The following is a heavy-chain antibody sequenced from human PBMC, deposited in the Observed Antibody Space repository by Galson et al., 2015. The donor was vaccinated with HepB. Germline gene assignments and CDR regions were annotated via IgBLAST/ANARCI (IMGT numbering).Heavy chain of an antibody. CDR1: RYIFTKFG. CDR3: ARGGMATIGGPTFAY. CDR2: INPYNGNT. V-gene: IGHV1-18*01. J-gene: IGHJ4*02. D-gene: IGHD5-24*01. Sequence: PVKASGKDYRYIFTKFGISGVRQAPGQGLEYMGWINPYNGNTDYVQKFQGRVIMTTDTSTSTAYMELRSLTSDDTAVYYCARGGMATIGGPTFAYWGQGTLVTVSS.